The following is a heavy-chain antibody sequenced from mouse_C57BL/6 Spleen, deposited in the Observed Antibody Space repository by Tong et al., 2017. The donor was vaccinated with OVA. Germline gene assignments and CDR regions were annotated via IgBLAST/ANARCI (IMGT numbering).Heavy chain of an antibody. J-gene: IGHJ4*01. CDR1: GYTFTDYY. CDR2: INPNNGGT. D-gene: IGHD2-5*01. Sequence: EVQLQESGPELVKPGASVKISCKASGYTFTDYYMNWVRQSHGKSLEWIGDINPNNGGTSYNQKFKGKATLTVDKSSSTAYMELNSLTSEDSAVYYCASSYYSNAMDYWGQGTSVTVSS. V-gene: IGHV1-26*01. CDR3: ASSYYSNAMDY.